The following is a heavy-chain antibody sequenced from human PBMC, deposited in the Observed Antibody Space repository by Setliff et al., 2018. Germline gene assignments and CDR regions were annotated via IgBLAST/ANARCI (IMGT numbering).Heavy chain of an antibody. CDR3: ARDNWAAAGIFDY. Sequence: SETLSLTCTVSGGSISSYYWSWIRQPPGKGLEXIGYXXYXGSTNYNPSXKSRVTISVDTSKNQFSLKLSSVTAADTAVYYCARDNWAAAGIFDYWGQGTLVTVSS. J-gene: IGHJ4*02. CDR1: GGSISSYY. CDR2: XXYXGST. D-gene: IGHD6-13*01. V-gene: IGHV4-59*01.